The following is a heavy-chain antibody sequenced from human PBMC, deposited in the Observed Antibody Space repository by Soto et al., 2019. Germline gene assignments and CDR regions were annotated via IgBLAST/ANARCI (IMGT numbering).Heavy chain of an antibody. Sequence: GSLRLSCAASGFTVSSNYMSWVRQAPGKGLEWVSVIYSGGSTYYADSVKGRFTISRDNSKNTLYLQMNSLRAEDTAVYYCARGGDDILTLPYYFDYWGQGTLVTVSS. CDR1: GFTVSSNY. D-gene: IGHD3-9*01. CDR3: ARGGDDILTLPYYFDY. J-gene: IGHJ4*02. V-gene: IGHV3-66*01. CDR2: IYSGGST.